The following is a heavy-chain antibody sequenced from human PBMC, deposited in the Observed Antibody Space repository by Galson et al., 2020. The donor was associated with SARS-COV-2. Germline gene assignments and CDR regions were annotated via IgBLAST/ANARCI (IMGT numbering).Heavy chain of an antibody. Sequence: ASVKVSCKASGYTFTGYYMHWVRQAPGQGLEWMGWINPNSGGTNYAQKFQGRVTMTRDTSISTAYMELSRLRSDDTAVYYCAIPWVGGMSGYSGYDYDYWGQGTLVTVSS. V-gene: IGHV1-2*02. D-gene: IGHD5-12*01. CDR1: GYTFTGYY. CDR3: AIPWVGGMSGYSGYDYDY. J-gene: IGHJ4*02. CDR2: INPNSGGT.